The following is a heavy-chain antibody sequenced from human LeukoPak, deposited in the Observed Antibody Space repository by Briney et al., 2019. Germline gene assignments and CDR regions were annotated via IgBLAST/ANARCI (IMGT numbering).Heavy chain of an antibody. Sequence: GGSLRLSCAASGFTFSSYWMHWVRQAPGKGLVWVSRINSDGSSTSYADSVKGRFTISRDNAKNTLYLQMNSLRAEDTAVYYCAKDSFQWLLTLDYWGQGTLVTVSS. V-gene: IGHV3-74*01. D-gene: IGHD6-19*01. CDR3: AKDSFQWLLTLDY. CDR2: INSDGSST. J-gene: IGHJ4*02. CDR1: GFTFSSYW.